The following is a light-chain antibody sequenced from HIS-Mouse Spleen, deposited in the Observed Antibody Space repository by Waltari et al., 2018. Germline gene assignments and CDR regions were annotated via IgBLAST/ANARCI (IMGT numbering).Light chain of an antibody. V-gene: IGLV3-10*01. J-gene: IGLJ2*01. Sequence: SYELTQPPSVSVSPGQTARITCSGDAWPQKYDYWYPLKSGQAPVLVIYEASKRPSGIPERFSGSSSGTMATLTISGAQVEDEADYYCYSTDSSGNHRVFGGGTKLTVL. CDR3: YSTDSSGNHRV. CDR1: AWPQKY. CDR2: EAS.